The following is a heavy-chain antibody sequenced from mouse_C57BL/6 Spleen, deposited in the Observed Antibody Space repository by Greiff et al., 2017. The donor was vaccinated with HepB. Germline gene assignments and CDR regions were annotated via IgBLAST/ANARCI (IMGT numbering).Heavy chain of an antibody. CDR3: TRGVPGY. Sequence: QVQLQQSGAELVRPGASVTLSCKASGYTFTDYEMHWVKQTPVHGLEWIGAIDPETGGTAYNQKFKGKAILTADKSSSTAYMELRSLTSEDSAFYYCTRGVPGYGGQGTTLTVSS. J-gene: IGHJ2*01. CDR1: GYTFTDYE. V-gene: IGHV1-15*01. CDR2: IDPETGGT.